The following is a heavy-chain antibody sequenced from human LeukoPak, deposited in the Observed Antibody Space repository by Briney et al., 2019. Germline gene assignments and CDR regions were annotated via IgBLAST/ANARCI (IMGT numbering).Heavy chain of an antibody. V-gene: IGHV3-23*01. CDR2: ISRSGAGT. J-gene: IGHJ4*02. CDR3: ARDYGGNPFDY. CDR1: GFTFSSYA. Sequence: GGSLRLSCAASGFTFSSYAMSWVRQAPGKGLEWVSGISRSGAGTFYADSVKGRFTISRDNSKNTLYLQMNSLRADDTAVYYCARDYGGNPFDYWGQGTLVTISS. D-gene: IGHD4-23*01.